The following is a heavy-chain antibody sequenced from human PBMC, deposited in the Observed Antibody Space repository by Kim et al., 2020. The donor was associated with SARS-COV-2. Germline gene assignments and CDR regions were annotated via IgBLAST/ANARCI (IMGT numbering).Heavy chain of an antibody. CDR1: GYRFSNYW. J-gene: IGHJ4*02. V-gene: IGHV5-51*01. Sequence: GESLKISCEGSGYRFSNYWIAWMRQMPGKGLEWMGIIYPSDSDTKYSPSFQGQVTISADKSISTAYVQWSSLKASDTAMYYCARRGSGVDFSLDYWGQGTPVTVSS. CDR2: IYPSDSDT. D-gene: IGHD3-10*01. CDR3: ARRGSGVDFSLDY.